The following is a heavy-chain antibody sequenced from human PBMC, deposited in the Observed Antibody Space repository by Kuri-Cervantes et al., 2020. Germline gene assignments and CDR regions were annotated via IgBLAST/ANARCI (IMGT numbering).Heavy chain of an antibody. V-gene: IGHV3-33*01. J-gene: IGHJ6*03. CDR2: VWYLGNNK. CDR1: GFTFTSYG. D-gene: IGHD3-10*01. CDR3: ARGVVQGVIYYYYYMDV. Sequence: GGSLRLSCAASGFTFTSYGMHWVRQAPGKGLEWLAVVWYLGNNKYYADSVKGRFTISRDNSKNTLYLQVDSLRAEDTAVYYCARGVVQGVIYYYYYMDVWGKGTTVTVSS.